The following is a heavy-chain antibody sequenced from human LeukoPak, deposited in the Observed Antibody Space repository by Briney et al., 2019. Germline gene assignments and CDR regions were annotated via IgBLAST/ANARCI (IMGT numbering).Heavy chain of an antibody. CDR1: GGSFSGYY. Sequence: ASETLSLTCAVYGGSFSGYYWSWIRQPPGKGLEWIGYIYYSGSTNYNPSLKSRVTISVDTSKNQFSLKLSSVTAADTAVYYCARQGRWLQFRAFDIWGQGTMVTVSS. CDR3: ARQGRWLQFRAFDI. CDR2: IYYSGST. V-gene: IGHV4-59*08. D-gene: IGHD5-24*01. J-gene: IGHJ3*02.